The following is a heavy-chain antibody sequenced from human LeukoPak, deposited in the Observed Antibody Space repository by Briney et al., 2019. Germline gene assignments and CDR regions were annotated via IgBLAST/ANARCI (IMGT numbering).Heavy chain of an antibody. CDR1: GGSFSGYY. V-gene: IGHV4-34*01. CDR2: INHSGST. J-gene: IGHJ4*02. CDR3: ARGIVGATKAFDY. D-gene: IGHD1-26*01. Sequence: SETLSPTCAVYGGSFSGYYWSWIRQPPGKGLEWIGEINHSGSTNYNPSLKSRVTISVGTSKNQFSLKLSSVTAADTAVYYCARGIVGATKAFDYWGQGTLVTVSS.